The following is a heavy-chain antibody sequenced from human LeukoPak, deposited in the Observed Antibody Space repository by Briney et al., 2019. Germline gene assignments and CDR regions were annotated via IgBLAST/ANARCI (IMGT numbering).Heavy chain of an antibody. CDR3: ARGAYDYVWGSYRFDY. V-gene: IGHV4-38-2*02. CDR2: IYHSGST. Sequence: SETLSLTCTVSGYSISSGYYWGWIRPPPGKGLEWIGSIYHSGSTYYNPSLKSRVTISVDTSKNQFSLKLSSVTAADTAVYYCARGAYDYVWGSYRFDYWGQGTLVTVSS. J-gene: IGHJ4*02. D-gene: IGHD3-16*02. CDR1: GYSISSGYY.